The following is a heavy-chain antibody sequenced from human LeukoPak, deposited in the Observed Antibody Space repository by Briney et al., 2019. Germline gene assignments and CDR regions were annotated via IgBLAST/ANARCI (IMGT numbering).Heavy chain of an antibody. CDR3: ARDSLGIELDY. V-gene: IGHV3-74*01. Sequence: GGSLRLSCAASGFTFSSYWMHWVRQAPGKGLVWVSRINSDGSSTSYADSVKGRFTFSRDNAKNTLYLQMNSLRAEDTAVYYCARDSLGIELDYWGQGTLVTVSS. CDR1: GFTFSSYW. CDR2: INSDGSST. J-gene: IGHJ4*02. D-gene: IGHD3-16*01.